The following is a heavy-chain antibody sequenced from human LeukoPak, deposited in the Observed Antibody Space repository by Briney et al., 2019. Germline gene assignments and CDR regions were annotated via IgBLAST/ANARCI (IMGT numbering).Heavy chain of an antibody. J-gene: IGHJ4*02. V-gene: IGHV3-23*01. CDR1: GFTFSSYA. Sequence: GGSLRLSCAASGFTFSSYAMSWVRQAPGKGLEWVSAISGSGGSTFYADSVKGRFTISRDNSKNTLYLQMNSLRAEDTAVCYCAKYSLAGTDFWGQGTLVTVSS. CDR2: ISGSGGST. CDR3: AKYSLAGTDF. D-gene: IGHD6-19*01.